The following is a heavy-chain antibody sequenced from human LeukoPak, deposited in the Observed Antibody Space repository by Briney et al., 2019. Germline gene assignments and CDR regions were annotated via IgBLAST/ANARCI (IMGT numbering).Heavy chain of an antibody. CDR2: INPNSGGT. V-gene: IGHV1-2*02. CDR1: GYTFTGYY. CDR3: ARPWPTWYHWFDP. D-gene: IGHD6-13*01. J-gene: IGHJ5*02. Sequence: ASVKVSCKASGYTFTGYYMHWVRQAPGQGLEWMGWINPNSGGTNYAQKFQGRVTMTRDTSISTAYMELSRLRSDDTAVYYCARPWPTWYHWFDPWGQGTLVTVSS.